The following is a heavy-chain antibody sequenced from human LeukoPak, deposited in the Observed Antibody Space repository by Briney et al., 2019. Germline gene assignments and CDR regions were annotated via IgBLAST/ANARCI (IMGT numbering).Heavy chain of an antibody. V-gene: IGHV3-21*01. Sequence: PGGSLRLSCAASGFTFSSYSMNWVRQAPGKGLEWVSSISSSSSYIYYADSVKGRFTISRDNAKNSLYLQMNSLRAEDTAVYYCARDPHMLVGATFLNDIWSQGTMVTVSS. CDR1: GFTFSSYS. CDR2: ISSSSSYI. J-gene: IGHJ3*02. CDR3: ARDPHMLVGATFLNDI. D-gene: IGHD1-26*01.